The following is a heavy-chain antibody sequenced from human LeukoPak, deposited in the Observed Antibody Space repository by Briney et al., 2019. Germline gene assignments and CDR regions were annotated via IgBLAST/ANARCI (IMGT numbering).Heavy chain of an antibody. Sequence: SETLSLTCAVYGXSFSSYYWSWIRQPAGKGLEWIGRIYTSGSTNYNPSLKSRVTMSVDTSKNQFSLKLSSVTAADTAVYYCARDAYYYDSSGYYPAAFDIWGQGTMVTVSS. CDR2: IYTSGST. CDR3: ARDAYYYDSSGYYPAAFDI. D-gene: IGHD3-22*01. V-gene: IGHV4-4*07. J-gene: IGHJ3*02. CDR1: GXSFSSYY.